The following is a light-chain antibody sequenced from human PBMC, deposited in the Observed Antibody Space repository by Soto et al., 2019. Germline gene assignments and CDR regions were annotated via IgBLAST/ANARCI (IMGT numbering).Light chain of an antibody. V-gene: IGLV2-14*01. CDR3: TSYTRSSTWV. CDR1: TSDVGAYNY. Sequence: QSALTQPASVSGSLGQSITISCTGTTSDVGAYNYVSWYQQHPGKAPKFVIYEVSNRPSGVSNRFSGSKSGNTASLTISGLQAEDEADYYCTSYTRSSTWVFGGGTKVTVL. J-gene: IGLJ2*01. CDR2: EVS.